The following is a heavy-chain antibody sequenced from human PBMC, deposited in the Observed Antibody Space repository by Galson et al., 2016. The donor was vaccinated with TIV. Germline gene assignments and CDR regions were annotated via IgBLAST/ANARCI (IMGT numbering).Heavy chain of an antibody. Sequence: SVKVSCKASEYTFTNYVMNWVRQAPGQGLEWIGWINTNTGNPTYAQGFTGRFVFSLDTSVSTAYLQISSLKAEDTAVYYCASPLAYCSSSSCYYPFEFWGQGTLVTVSS. CDR1: EYTFTNYV. CDR2: INTNTGNP. J-gene: IGHJ4*02. CDR3: ASPLAYCSSSSCYYPFEF. V-gene: IGHV7-4-1*02. D-gene: IGHD2-2*01.